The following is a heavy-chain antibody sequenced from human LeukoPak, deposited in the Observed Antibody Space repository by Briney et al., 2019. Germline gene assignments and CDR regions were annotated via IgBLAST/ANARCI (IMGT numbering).Heavy chain of an antibody. D-gene: IGHD6-19*01. CDR3: AREQSSWYSSGWYSISDAFDI. J-gene: IGHJ3*02. CDR1: GFTFSSHD. V-gene: IGHV3-13*01. CDR2: IGTAGDT. Sequence: GGSLRLSCAASGFTFSSHDMHWVRQATGKGLEWVSTIGTAGDTYYPGSVKGRFTISRDNSKNTLYLQMNSLRAEDTAVYYCAREQSSWYSSGWYSISDAFDIWGQGTMVTVSS.